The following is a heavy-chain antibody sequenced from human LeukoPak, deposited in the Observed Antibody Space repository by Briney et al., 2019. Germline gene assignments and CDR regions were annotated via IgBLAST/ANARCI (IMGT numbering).Heavy chain of an antibody. D-gene: IGHD3-22*01. CDR1: GGSFSSSSYY. J-gene: IGHJ4*02. V-gene: IGHV4-39*07. CDR2: IYYSGST. Sequence: SETLSLTCTVSGGSFSSSSYYWGWIRQPPGKGLEWIGSIYYSGSTYYNPSLKSRVTISVDTSKNQFSLKLRSVTAADTAVYYFARSSESYDSSGYYSYYFDYWGQGTLVTVSS. CDR3: ARSSESYDSSGYYSYYFDY.